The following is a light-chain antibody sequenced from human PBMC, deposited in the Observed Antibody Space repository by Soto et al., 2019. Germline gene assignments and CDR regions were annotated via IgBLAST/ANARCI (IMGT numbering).Light chain of an antibody. Sequence: QSGITQPPGGSRSPGKTISISCTGTSSDVGGYNYVSWYQHHPGKAPKLMIYDVSNRPSGVSNRFSGSKSGNTASLTISGLQAEDEADYYCSSYTSSSTYVFGTWTKVTVL. CDR1: SSDVGGYNY. CDR2: DVS. CDR3: SSYTSSSTYV. V-gene: IGLV2-14*03. J-gene: IGLJ1*01.